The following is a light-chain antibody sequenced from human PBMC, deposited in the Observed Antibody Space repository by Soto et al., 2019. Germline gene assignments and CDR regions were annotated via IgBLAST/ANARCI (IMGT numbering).Light chain of an antibody. V-gene: IGKV1-13*02. Sequence: IQVTQSPSSLSASSGYTVTISCRASQGIATGLAWYQQKPGAPPKLLIYDASTLERGIPSRFSGRGSGKHFILTINNLQPEDFATYYCQQFNSLFGQGTRLEIK. CDR2: DAS. J-gene: IGKJ5*01. CDR3: QQFNSL. CDR1: QGIATG.